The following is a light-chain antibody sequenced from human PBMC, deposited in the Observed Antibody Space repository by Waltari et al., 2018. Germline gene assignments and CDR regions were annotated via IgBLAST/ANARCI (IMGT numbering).Light chain of an antibody. CDR3: QQRYNWPPLT. J-gene: IGKJ4*01. CDR1: QSVNTF. CDR2: DAS. Sequence: EIVLTQSPATLSFSPGARPTLPCRASQSVNTFLAWYQQKPGQAPRLLIYDASTRATGIPARFSGSGSGTDFTLTISSLEPEDFAVYYCQQRYNWPPLTFGGGTKVEIK. V-gene: IGKV3-11*01.